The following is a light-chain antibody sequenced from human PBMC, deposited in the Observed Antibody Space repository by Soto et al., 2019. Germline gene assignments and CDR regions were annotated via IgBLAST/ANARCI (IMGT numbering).Light chain of an antibody. J-gene: IGLJ1*01. Sequence: QPVLTQPASVSVSPGQSITISCTGTSSDVGGYNYVSWYQQHPGKAPKLMIYDVSNRPSGVSNRFSGSKSGNTASLTISGFQAEDEADYYCSSYTSSSTLVFGTGTKVPVL. CDR1: SSDVGGYNY. CDR2: DVS. CDR3: SSYTSSSTLV. V-gene: IGLV2-14*01.